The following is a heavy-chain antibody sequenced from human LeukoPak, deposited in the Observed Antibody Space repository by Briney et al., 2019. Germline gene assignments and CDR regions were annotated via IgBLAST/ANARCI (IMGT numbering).Heavy chain of an antibody. CDR2: FSESGGGT. Sequence: PGGSLRLSCAASGFTFRSYAMSWVRQAPGKGLEWVSSFSESGGGTYYADSVKGRFTISRDNSKKMLYLQMNSLRAEDTAVYYCARPAAGSQNANFDYWGQGTLVTVSS. J-gene: IGHJ4*01. V-gene: IGHV3-23*01. D-gene: IGHD6-19*01. CDR1: GFTFRSYA. CDR3: ARPAAGSQNANFDY.